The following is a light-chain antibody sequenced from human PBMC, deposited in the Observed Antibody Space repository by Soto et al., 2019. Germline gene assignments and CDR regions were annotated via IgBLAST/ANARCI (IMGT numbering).Light chain of an antibody. J-gene: IGLJ1*01. CDR3: SSYAGSNNV. V-gene: IGLV2-8*01. CDR2: GVS. Sequence: QSALTQPPSASGSPGQSVTISCTGTSSDVGGYNYVSWYQQQPGKAPKLMIYGVSKRPSGVPDRFSGSKSGNTASLTVSGLQAEDEADYYCSSYAGSNNVFGTGTKLTVL. CDR1: SSDVGGYNY.